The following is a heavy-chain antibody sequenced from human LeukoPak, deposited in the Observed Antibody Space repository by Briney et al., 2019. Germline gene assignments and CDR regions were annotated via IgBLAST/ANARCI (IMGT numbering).Heavy chain of an antibody. Sequence: ASVNLSCKASGYTFTSYGISWVRQAPGQGLEWMGWISAYNVNTNYAQKLQGRVTMTTDTSTSTAYMELRSLSSDDTAVYYCASPTETTVDAFDIWGQGTMVTVSS. CDR3: ASPTETTVDAFDI. CDR2: ISAYNVNT. V-gene: IGHV1-18*01. CDR1: GYTFTSYG. J-gene: IGHJ3*02. D-gene: IGHD4-17*01.